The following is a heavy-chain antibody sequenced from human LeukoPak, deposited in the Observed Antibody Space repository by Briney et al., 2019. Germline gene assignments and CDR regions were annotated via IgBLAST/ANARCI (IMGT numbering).Heavy chain of an antibody. D-gene: IGHD3-3*01. J-gene: IGHJ4*02. CDR3: AKDRTRQAY. CDR1: GFTFSNYW. CDR2: IKEDGSDK. V-gene: IGHV3-7*03. Sequence: GGSLRLSCATSGFTFSNYWMSWVRQTPGKGLEWVANIKEDGSDKYYVDSLKGRFTISRDNAKNSLYLQMNSLRAEDTAVYYCAKDRTRQAYWGQGTLVTVSS.